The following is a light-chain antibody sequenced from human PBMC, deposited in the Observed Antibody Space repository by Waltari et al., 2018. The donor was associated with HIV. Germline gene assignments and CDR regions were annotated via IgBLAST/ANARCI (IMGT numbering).Light chain of an antibody. Sequence: QSVLTQPPSVSAAPGQKVTISCSGSSSNIGNNYVSWYQQLPGTAPKLLIYDNNKRPSGIPDRFSGSKSGKSATLGITGLQTGDEADYYCGTWDSSLSALFGGGTKLTVL. CDR1: SSNIGNNY. J-gene: IGLJ2*01. CDR2: DNN. CDR3: GTWDSSLSAL. V-gene: IGLV1-51*01.